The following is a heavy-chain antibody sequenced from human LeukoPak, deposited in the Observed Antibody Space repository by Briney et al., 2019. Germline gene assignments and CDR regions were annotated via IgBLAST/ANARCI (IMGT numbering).Heavy chain of an antibody. D-gene: IGHD2-2*01. CDR1: GGSISSSAYY. CDR3: ARDFQLHFDY. V-gene: IGHV4-39*07. CDR2: IFYIEST. J-gene: IGHJ4*02. Sequence: SETLSLTCTVSGGSISSSAYYWAWIRQPPGKGLEWIGSIFYIESTFYNPSLKSRVTMSVDTSKNQFSLKLRSVTAADTAVYYCARDFQLHFDYWGQGALVTVSS.